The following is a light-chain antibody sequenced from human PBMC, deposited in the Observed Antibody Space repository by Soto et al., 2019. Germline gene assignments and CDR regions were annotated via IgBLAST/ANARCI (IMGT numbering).Light chain of an antibody. J-gene: IGKJ1*01. V-gene: IGKV3D-20*02. CDR1: QSLSRSY. Sequence: EIVLTQSPGTLSSSPWERVTLSCRASQSLSRSYLAWYQQKPGQAPRLLLFGTSNRATGLPDRFSGSGSGTDFTLTISRLEPEDFAVYYCQQRSNWPWTFGQGTKVDI. CDR3: QQRSNWPWT. CDR2: GTS.